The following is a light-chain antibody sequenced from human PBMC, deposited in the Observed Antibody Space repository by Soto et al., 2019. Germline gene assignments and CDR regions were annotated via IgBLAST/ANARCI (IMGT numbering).Light chain of an antibody. CDR2: DVT. CDR3: SSYTSSTTQI. V-gene: IGLV2-14*01. Sequence: HSVLTQPASVTGSPGQSITISCTGTSSDVGGYNYVSWYQQHPGKAPKLMIYDVTNRPSGVSNRFSGSKSGNTASLTISGLQAEDEADYYCSSYTSSTTQIFGIGTKVTVL. CDR1: SSDVGGYNY. J-gene: IGLJ1*01.